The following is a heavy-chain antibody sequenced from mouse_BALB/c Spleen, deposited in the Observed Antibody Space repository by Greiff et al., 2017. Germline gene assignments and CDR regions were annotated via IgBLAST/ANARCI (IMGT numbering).Heavy chain of an antibody. V-gene: IGHV3-6*02. J-gene: IGHJ2*01. Sequence: ESGPGLVKPCQSLSLTCSVTGYSITSGYYWNWIRQLPGNKLEWMGYISYDGSNNSNPSLKNRISITRDTSKNQFFLKLNSVTTEDTATYYCARDLLSDYWGQGTTLTVSS. CDR1: GYSITSGYY. CDR2: ISYDGSN. D-gene: IGHD2-10*01. CDR3: ARDLLSDY.